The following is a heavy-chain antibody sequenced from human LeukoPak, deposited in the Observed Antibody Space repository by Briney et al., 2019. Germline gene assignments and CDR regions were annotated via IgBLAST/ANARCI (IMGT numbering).Heavy chain of an antibody. D-gene: IGHD2/OR15-2a*01. CDR2: IWYDGSNK. V-gene: IGHV3-33*01. J-gene: IGHJ4*02. CDR1: GFTFSSYG. CDR3: AREGPRGNSQFDY. Sequence: GGSLRLSCAASGFTFSSYGMHWVRQAPGKGLGWVALIWYDGSNKYYTDSVKGRLTISRDNSKNTLYLQMNSLRAEDTAVYYCAREGPRGNSQFDYWGQGTLVTVSS.